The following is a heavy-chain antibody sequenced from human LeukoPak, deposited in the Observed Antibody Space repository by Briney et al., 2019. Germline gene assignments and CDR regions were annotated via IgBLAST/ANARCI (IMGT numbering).Heavy chain of an antibody. CDR3: AKVPRELTGK. CDR1: GYTFTSYD. Sequence: GASVKVSCKASGYTFTSYDINWVRQATGQGLEWMGYMNPNSGNTVYAQKFQDRVTMTRNISISTAYMELSSLRSEDTAVYYCAKVPRELTGKWGQGTLVTVSS. CDR2: MNPNSGNT. J-gene: IGHJ4*02. D-gene: IGHD3-10*01. V-gene: IGHV1-8*01.